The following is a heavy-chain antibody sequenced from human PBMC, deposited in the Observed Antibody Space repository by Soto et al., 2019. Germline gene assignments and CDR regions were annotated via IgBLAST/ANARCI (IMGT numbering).Heavy chain of an antibody. CDR1: GAPISSYY. CDR3: ARYWSAGTFYGAFDM. V-gene: IGHV4-4*07. Sequence: QVQLQESGPGLVKPSETLSLTCFVSGAPISSYYWSWLRQPAGNGLEWIGRSYSRGGTDYNPSLKSRVTMSLDASKNQVSLKLTSVTAADTAVYYCARYWSAGTFYGAFDMWGQGTKV. D-gene: IGHD2-15*01. J-gene: IGHJ3*02. CDR2: SYSRGGT.